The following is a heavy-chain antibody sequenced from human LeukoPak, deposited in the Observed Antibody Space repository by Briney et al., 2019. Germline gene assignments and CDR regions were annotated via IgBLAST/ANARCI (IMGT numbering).Heavy chain of an antibody. CDR2: IFRGGTI. D-gene: IGHD2-15*01. Sequence: PGGSLRLSCAASGFTFSSTYMSWVRQAPGQGLEWVSVIFRGGTIYYADSVKGRITISRDNSKNTLYLQLNSLRAEDTAMYYCARGYCIGGICPHYYFDYWGRGTLVTVSS. CDR1: GFTFSSTY. V-gene: IGHV3-66*01. CDR3: ARGYCIGGICPHYYFDY. J-gene: IGHJ4*02.